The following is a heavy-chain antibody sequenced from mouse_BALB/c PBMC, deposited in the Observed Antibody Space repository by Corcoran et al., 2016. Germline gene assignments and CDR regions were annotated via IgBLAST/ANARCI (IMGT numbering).Heavy chain of an antibody. Sequence: EVQLQQSGPELVKPGASVKMSCKASGYTFTSYVMHWVKQKPGQGLEWIGYINPYNDGTKYNEKFKGKATLTSYKSSSTAYMELSSLTSEDSAVYYCARYDLETLFAYWGQGTLVPVSA. D-gene: IGHD2-3*01. J-gene: IGHJ3*01. CDR3: ARYDLETLFAY. V-gene: IGHV1S136*01. CDR2: INPYNDGT. CDR1: GYTFTSYV.